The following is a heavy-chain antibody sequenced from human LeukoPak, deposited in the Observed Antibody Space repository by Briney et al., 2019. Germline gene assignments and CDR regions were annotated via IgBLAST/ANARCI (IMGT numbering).Heavy chain of an antibody. D-gene: IGHD3-10*01. Sequence: GGSLRLSCAASGFTFSSYSMNWVRQAPGEGREWVSYISSSSSTIYYADSVKGRFTISRDNAKNSLYLQMNSLRAEDTAVYYCARDRFGELADYWGQGTLVTVSS. V-gene: IGHV3-48*04. CDR3: ARDRFGELADY. J-gene: IGHJ4*02. CDR1: GFTFSSYS. CDR2: ISSSSSTI.